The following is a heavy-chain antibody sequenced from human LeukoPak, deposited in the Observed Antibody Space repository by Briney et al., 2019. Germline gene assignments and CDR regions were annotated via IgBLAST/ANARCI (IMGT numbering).Heavy chain of an antibody. CDR3: ARRVGVNWFDP. Sequence: SETLSLTCTVSGGSISSYYWSWIRQPPGKGLEWIGYIYYSGSTNYNPSLKSRVTISVDTSKNQFSLKLGSVTAADTAVYYCARRVGVNWFDPWGQGTLVTVSS. CDR1: GGSISSYY. V-gene: IGHV4-59*08. D-gene: IGHD3-3*01. CDR2: IYYSGST. J-gene: IGHJ5*02.